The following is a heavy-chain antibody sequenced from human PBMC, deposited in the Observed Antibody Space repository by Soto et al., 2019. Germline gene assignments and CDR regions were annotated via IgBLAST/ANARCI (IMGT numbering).Heavy chain of an antibody. D-gene: IGHD6-13*01. CDR2: IIPILGIA. Sequence: SVKVSCKASSRTFSSYTISWVRQAPGQGLEWMGRIIPILGIANYAQKFQGRVTITADKSTSTVYMELTSLRSEDTAVYYCARDESWQDLVWWFDPWGQGTPVTVS. J-gene: IGHJ5*02. CDR3: ARDESWQDLVWWFDP. CDR1: SRTFSSYT. V-gene: IGHV1-69*04.